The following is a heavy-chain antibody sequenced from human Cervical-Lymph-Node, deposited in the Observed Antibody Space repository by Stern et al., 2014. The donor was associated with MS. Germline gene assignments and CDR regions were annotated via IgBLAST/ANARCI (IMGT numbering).Heavy chain of an antibody. D-gene: IGHD6-19*01. CDR3: AREWYTGGWLAVDH. CDR2: ISNTGTT. Sequence: QVQLQESGPGLVKPSETLSLTCTVSGGSISSYYWSWIRQPPGKGLEWIGYISNTGTTNYNPSLKSRVTISVDTAKNHFSLKLSSVTAADTAVYYCAREWYTGGWLAVDHWGQGTLVTVSP. CDR1: GGSISSYY. J-gene: IGHJ4*02. V-gene: IGHV4-59*01.